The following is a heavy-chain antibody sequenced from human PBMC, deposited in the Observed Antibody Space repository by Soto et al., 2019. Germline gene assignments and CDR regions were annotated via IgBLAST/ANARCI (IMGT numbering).Heavy chain of an antibody. V-gene: IGHV1-3*04. CDR3: ATAEGTVTTGWYGLDV. CDR2: INTGNGNT. Sequence: QVQVMQSGAEVKKPGASVKVSCMTSGYTFISYALNLVRQAPGQRLEWMGRINTGNGNTDYSQRFQGRITITRGTSATTTYMELTSLRPEDTAVYYCATAEGTVTTGWYGLDVWGQGTTVTVSS. J-gene: IGHJ6*02. D-gene: IGHD4-17*01. CDR1: GYTFISYA.